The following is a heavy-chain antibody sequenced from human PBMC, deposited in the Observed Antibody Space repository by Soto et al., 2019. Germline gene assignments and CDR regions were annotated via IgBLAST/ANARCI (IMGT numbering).Heavy chain of an antibody. D-gene: IGHD1-26*01. CDR2: ISGSGVST. J-gene: IGHJ4*02. Sequence: EVPRLESGGGVVQPGGSLRLSCAASGFTFSSYAMSWVRQAPGKRLEWVSAISGSGVSTYYADSVKGRFTISRDNSKNTLYLQMNSLRAEDTAVYYCAKDPAERIVGATLFDYWGQGTLVTVSS. V-gene: IGHV3-23*01. CDR1: GFTFSSYA. CDR3: AKDPAERIVGATLFDY.